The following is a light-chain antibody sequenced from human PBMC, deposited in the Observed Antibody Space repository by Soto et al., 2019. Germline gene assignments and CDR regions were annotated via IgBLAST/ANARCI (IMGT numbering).Light chain of an antibody. J-gene: IGKJ5*01. CDR1: QGISNW. Sequence: DIQMTQSPSFVSASVGDKVTVTCRASQGISNWLAWYQHKPGEAPKLLIYTASTLASGVPSRFSGSGSGTDFTITISSLQTEDFATYYCQQASAFPITFGQGTRLEIK. CDR2: TAS. CDR3: QQASAFPIT. V-gene: IGKV1-12*01.